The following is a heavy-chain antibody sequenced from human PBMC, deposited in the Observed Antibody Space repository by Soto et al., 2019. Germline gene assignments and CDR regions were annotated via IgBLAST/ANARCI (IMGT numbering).Heavy chain of an antibody. V-gene: IGHV1-18*01. CDR2: ISAYNGNK. CDR3: ARELRPSLIGSGYLIDY. Sequence: QVQLVQSGAEVKKPGASVKVSCKASGYTFTSYGISWVRQAPGQGLEWMGWISAYNGNKNYAQKLQGRVTMTTDTYTSTAYMELRSLRSDDTAVYYCARELRPSLIGSGYLIDYWGQGTLVTVSS. D-gene: IGHD3-22*01. CDR1: GYTFTSYG. J-gene: IGHJ4*02.